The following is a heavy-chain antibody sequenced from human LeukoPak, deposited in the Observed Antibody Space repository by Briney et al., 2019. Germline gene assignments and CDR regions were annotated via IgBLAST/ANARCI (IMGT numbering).Heavy chain of an antibody. D-gene: IGHD6-13*01. V-gene: IGHV1-2*02. CDR3: AGASGYSSSWYLRTYGMDV. CDR2: INPNSGGT. CDR1: GYTFTGCY. Sequence: ASVKVSCKASGYTFTGCYMHWVRQAPGQGLEWMGWINPNSGGTNYAQKFQGRVTMTRDTSISTAYMELSRLRSDDTAVYYCAGASGYSSSWYLRTYGMDVRGQGTTVTVSS. J-gene: IGHJ6*02.